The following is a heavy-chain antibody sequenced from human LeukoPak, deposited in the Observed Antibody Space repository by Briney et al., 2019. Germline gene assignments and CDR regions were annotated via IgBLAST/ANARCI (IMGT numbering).Heavy chain of an antibody. CDR1: GGSFSGYY. CDR2: INHSGST. Sequence: PSETLSLTCAVYGGSFSGYYWSWVRQPPGKGLEWIGEINHSGSTNYNPSLKSRVTISVDTSKNQFSLKLSSVTAADTAVYYCARGPSGDPGYYFDYWGQGTLVTVSS. CDR3: ARGPSGDPGYYFDY. V-gene: IGHV4-34*01. J-gene: IGHJ4*02. D-gene: IGHD2-21*01.